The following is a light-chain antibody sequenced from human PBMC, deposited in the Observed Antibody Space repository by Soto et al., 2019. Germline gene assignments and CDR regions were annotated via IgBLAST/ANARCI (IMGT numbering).Light chain of an antibody. V-gene: IGLV2-8*01. Sequence: QSALTQPPSASGSPGQSVTISCTGTSSDVGGYNYVSWYQPHPGKVPKLMIYEVTKRPSGVPDRFSGSKSGNTASLTVSGLQAEDEADYYCSSYAGSNILVFGGGTKLTVL. CDR1: SSDVGGYNY. CDR3: SSYAGSNILV. J-gene: IGLJ3*02. CDR2: EVT.